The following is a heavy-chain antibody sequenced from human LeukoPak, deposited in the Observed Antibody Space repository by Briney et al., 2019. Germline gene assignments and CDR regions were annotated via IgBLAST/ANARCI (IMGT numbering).Heavy chain of an antibody. CDR2: INSDGSST. V-gene: IGHV3-74*01. CDR3: ARDDGSGWYGY. CDR1: GFTFSRYW. D-gene: IGHD6-19*01. Sequence: GGSLRLSCAASGFTFSRYWMHWVRQAPGKGLVWVSRINSDGSSTSYADSVKGRFTISRDDAKNTLYLQMNSLRAEDTAVYYCARDDGSGWYGYWGQGTLVTVSS. J-gene: IGHJ4*02.